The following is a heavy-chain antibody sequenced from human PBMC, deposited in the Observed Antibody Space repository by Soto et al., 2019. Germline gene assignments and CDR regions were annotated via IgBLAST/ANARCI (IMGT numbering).Heavy chain of an antibody. CDR2: ISAYNGNT. CDR3: ARYYDILTGYFAWSNWFDP. CDR1: GYTFTSYG. Sequence: VASVKVSCKASGYTFTSYGISWVRQAPGQGLEWMGWISAYNGNTNYAQKLQGRVTMTTDTSTSTAYMELRSLRSDDTAVYYCARYYDILTGYFAWSNWFDPWGQGTLVTVSS. D-gene: IGHD3-9*01. V-gene: IGHV1-18*01. J-gene: IGHJ5*02.